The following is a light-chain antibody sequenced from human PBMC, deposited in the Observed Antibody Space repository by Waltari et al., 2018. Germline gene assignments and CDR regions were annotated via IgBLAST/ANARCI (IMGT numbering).Light chain of an antibody. Sequence: IVMTQSPATLSVSPGERATLSCRASQSISTNLAWFQEKPGQAPRLLIYGASTRATGVPARFSGSGSGTYFTLVISSLRSEDFAVYYCQHYDKWLGYSFGQGTKVEIK. CDR3: QHYDKWLGYS. V-gene: IGKV3-15*01. CDR2: GAS. CDR1: QSISTN. J-gene: IGKJ2*01.